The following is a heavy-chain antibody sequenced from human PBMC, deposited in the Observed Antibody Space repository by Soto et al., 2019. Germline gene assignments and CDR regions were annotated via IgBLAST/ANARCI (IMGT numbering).Heavy chain of an antibody. Sequence: SVKVSCKASGFTFTSSAMQWVRQARGQRLEWIGWIVVGSGNTNYAQKFQERVTITRDMSTSTAYMELSSLRSEDTAVYYCAADSEVVTVTPDVFDIWGQGTMVIVSS. J-gene: IGHJ3*02. CDR1: GFTFTSSA. D-gene: IGHD4-17*01. V-gene: IGHV1-58*02. CDR3: AADSEVVTVTPDVFDI. CDR2: IVVGSGNT.